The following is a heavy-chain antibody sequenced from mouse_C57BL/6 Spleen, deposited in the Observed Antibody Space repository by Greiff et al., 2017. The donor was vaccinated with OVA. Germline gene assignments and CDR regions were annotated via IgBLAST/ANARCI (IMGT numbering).Heavy chain of an antibody. V-gene: IGHV2-3*01. CDR2: IWGDGST. Sequence: VQVVESGPGLVAPSQSLSITCTVSGFSLTSYGVSWVRQPPGKGLEWLGVIWGDGSTNYHSALISSLSISQDNSKSQVFLKLNSLQTDDTATYCSAATTVVATYYMDYWGQGTTLTVSS. J-gene: IGHJ2*01. CDR3: AATTVVATYYMDY. D-gene: IGHD1-1*01. CDR1: GFSLTSYG.